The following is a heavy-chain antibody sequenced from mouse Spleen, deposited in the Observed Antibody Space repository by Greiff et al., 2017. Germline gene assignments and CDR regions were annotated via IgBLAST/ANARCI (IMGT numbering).Heavy chain of an antibody. CDR1: GYTFTSYW. J-gene: IGHJ2*01. Sequence: QVQLKQPGAELVKPGASVKMSCKASGYTFTSYWITWVKQRPGQGLEWIGDIYPGSGSTNYNEKFKSKATLTVDTSSSTAYMQLSSLTSEDSAVYYCARWAYPYSYYSYDYWGQGTTLTVSS. D-gene: IGHD2-12*01. CDR2: IYPGSGST. V-gene: IGHV1-55*01. CDR3: ARWAYPYSYYSYDY.